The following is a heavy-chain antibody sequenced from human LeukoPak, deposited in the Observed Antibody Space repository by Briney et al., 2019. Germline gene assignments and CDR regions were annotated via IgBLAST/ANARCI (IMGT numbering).Heavy chain of an antibody. CDR3: ARGSRGYSYG. Sequence: QTSETLSLTCTVSGASVSSGSYYWSWIRQPPGKGLEWIGYIYYSGSTNYNPSLKSRVTISADTSKNQFSLKLSSVTAADTAVYYCARGSRGYSYGWGQGTLVTVSS. J-gene: IGHJ4*02. D-gene: IGHD5-18*01. CDR1: GASVSSGSYY. V-gene: IGHV4-61*01. CDR2: IYYSGST.